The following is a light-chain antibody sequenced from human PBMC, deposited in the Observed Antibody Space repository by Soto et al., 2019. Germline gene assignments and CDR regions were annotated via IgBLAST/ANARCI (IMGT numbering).Light chain of an antibody. J-gene: IGKJ5*01. CDR1: QSVSSY. Sequence: EIVLTKSPVTLSLSPGERATLSCRASQSVSSYLAWYQQKPGQAPRLLIYDASNRATGIPARFSGGGSGTDFTLTIDNLEPEDFAIYYCQQRSSWPPITFGQGTRLEIK. CDR2: DAS. V-gene: IGKV3-11*01. CDR3: QQRSSWPPIT.